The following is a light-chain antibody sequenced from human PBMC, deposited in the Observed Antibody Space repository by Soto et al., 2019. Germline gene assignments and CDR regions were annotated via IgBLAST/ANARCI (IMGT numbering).Light chain of an antibody. CDR1: QSVSSSY. CDR2: GAS. J-gene: IGKJ1*01. V-gene: IGKV3-20*01. CDR3: QQYGSSLWT. Sequence: EIVLTQSPGTLSLSQGERVTLSCRASQSVSSSYLAWYQQKPGQAPRLLIYGASSRATGIPDRFSGSGSGTDFTLTISRLEPEDFAVYYCQQYGSSLWTFGQGTKVDI.